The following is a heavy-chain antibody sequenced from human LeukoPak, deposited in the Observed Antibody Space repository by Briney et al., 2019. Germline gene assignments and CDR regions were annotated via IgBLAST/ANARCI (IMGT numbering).Heavy chain of an antibody. V-gene: IGHV1-69*05. D-gene: IGHD3-22*01. Sequence: SVKVSCKASGYTFTSYGISWVRQAPGQGLEWVGRIIPIFGTANYAQKFQGRVTITTDESTSTAYMELSSLRSEDTAVYYCARDQYYYDSSGYYYFAFDIWGQGTMVTVSS. J-gene: IGHJ3*02. CDR3: ARDQYYYDSSGYYYFAFDI. CDR1: GYTFTSYG. CDR2: IIPIFGTA.